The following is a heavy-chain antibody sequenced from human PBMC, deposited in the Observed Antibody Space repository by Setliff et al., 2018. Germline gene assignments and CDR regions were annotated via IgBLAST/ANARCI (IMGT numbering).Heavy chain of an antibody. CDR2: FYFGENT. CDR3: ARHGRYTGTYADAFDI. Sequence: SETLSLTCTVSGGSISSHGFYWGWIRQPPGEGLEWIGSFYFGENTHYNPSLKSRLTISVDTSKTQFSLQLSSVTAADTAVYYCARHGRYTGTYADAFDIWGQGTMVNVSS. CDR1: GGSISSHGFY. D-gene: IGHD1-26*01. V-gene: IGHV4-39*01. J-gene: IGHJ3*02.